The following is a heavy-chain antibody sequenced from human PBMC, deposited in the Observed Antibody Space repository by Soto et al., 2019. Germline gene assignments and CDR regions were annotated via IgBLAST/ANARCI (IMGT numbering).Heavy chain of an antibody. D-gene: IGHD6-19*01. CDR1: GGTFSSYA. Sequence: QVQLVQSGAEVKKPGSSVKVSCKASGGTFSSYAISWVRQAPGQGLEWMGGIIPIFGTANYAQKFQGRVTITADESTSTASMELSSLRSEDTAVYYCARGDIAVAGKGGYYYYYGMDVWGQGTTVTVSS. CDR3: ARGDIAVAGKGGYYYYYGMDV. J-gene: IGHJ6*02. CDR2: IIPIFGTA. V-gene: IGHV1-69*01.